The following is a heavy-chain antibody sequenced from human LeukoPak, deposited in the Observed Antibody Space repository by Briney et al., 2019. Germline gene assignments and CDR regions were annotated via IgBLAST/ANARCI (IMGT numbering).Heavy chain of an antibody. CDR2: IYYSGST. D-gene: IGHD3-22*01. V-gene: IGHV4-34*01. J-gene: IGHJ4*02. Sequence: PSETLSLTCAVYGGSFSGYYWGWIRQPPGKGLEWIGSIYYSGSTYYNPSLKSRVTISVDTSKNQFSLKLSSVTAADTAVYYCARDPTPPYYYDSSGYFFDYWGQGTLVTVSS. CDR1: GGSFSGYY. CDR3: ARDPTPPYYYDSSGYFFDY.